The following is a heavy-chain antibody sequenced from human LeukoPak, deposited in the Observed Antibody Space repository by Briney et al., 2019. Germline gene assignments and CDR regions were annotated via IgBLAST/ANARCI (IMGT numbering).Heavy chain of an antibody. Sequence: ASVTVSFTASGYTFTSYYMHWVRQAPGQGLEWMVIINPSGGSTSYAQKFQGRVTMTRDTSTSTVYMELSSLRSEDTAVYYCARGLWIQLNYFDYWGQGTLVTVSS. CDR1: GYTFTSYY. J-gene: IGHJ4*02. CDR3: ARGLWIQLNYFDY. V-gene: IGHV1-46*01. D-gene: IGHD5-18*01. CDR2: INPSGGST.